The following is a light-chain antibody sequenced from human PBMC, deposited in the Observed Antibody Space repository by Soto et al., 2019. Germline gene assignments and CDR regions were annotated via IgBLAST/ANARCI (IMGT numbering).Light chain of an antibody. CDR2: DAS. V-gene: IGKV3-11*01. CDR3: QQRSNGPLT. CDR1: QSVSSY. J-gene: IGKJ4*01. Sequence: EIVLTQSPATLSLSPGERATLSCRASQSVSSYLVWYQQKPGQAPRLLIYDASNRATGIPDRFSGSGSGTDFTLTISGLEPEDFAVYYCQQRSNGPLTVGGGTKVEI.